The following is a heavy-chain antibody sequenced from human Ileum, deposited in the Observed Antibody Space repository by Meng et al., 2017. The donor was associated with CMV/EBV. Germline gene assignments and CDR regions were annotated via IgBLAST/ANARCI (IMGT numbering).Heavy chain of an antibody. CDR3: ARDVIRDDTGSWFDP. V-gene: IGHV4-4*07. J-gene: IGHJ5*02. Sequence: QVQLQASGPGLVKPSGTLSLTCRVSGASIRSYCWSWIRQPAGKGLEWIGRFTARGNTNYNPSLKSRVTMSLDTSLNQFSLRLNSVTAADTAVYYCARDVIRDDTGSWFDPWGQGTLVTVSS. CDR2: FTARGNT. D-gene: IGHD3-9*01. CDR1: GASIRSYC.